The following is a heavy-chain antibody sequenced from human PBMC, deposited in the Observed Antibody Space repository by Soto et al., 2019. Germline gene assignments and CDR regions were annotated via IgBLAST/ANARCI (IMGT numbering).Heavy chain of an antibody. Sequence: QVQLVQSGAEVKKPGASVKVSCKASGYSFTSLGISWVRQAPGQGLEWMGWVSAYNGNTKYAQNGQGRVTMTTDRSTTKAYLELRSLRSDDTAVYYCARAGGTQRFDYWGQGTLVTVSS. CDR2: VSAYNGNT. J-gene: IGHJ4*02. V-gene: IGHV1-18*04. CDR3: ARAGGTQRFDY. CDR1: GYSFTSLG. D-gene: IGHD1-1*01.